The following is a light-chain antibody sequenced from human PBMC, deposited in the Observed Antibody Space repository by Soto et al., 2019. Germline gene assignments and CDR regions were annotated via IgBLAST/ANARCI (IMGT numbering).Light chain of an antibody. V-gene: IGKV1-5*03. Sequence: DIQLTQSPSLLSASIGDRVTITCRASHDISTFLAWYQQKPGKAPKLLIYKASTLKSGVPSRFSGSGSGTEFTLTISSLQPDDFATYYCQQYNSYSLITFGQGTRLEIK. J-gene: IGKJ5*01. CDR2: KAS. CDR1: HDISTF. CDR3: QQYNSYSLIT.